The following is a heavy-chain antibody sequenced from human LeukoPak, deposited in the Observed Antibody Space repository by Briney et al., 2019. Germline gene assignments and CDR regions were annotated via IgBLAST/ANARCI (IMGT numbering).Heavy chain of an antibody. CDR1: GFTFNSYG. Sequence: PGGSLRLSCAASGFTFNSYGMHWVRQAPGKGLEWVAVISYDGSDKYYADSVKGRFTISRDNSKNTLHLQMNSLRAEDTAVYYCAKDRRDSSGYYRVTYYFDYWGQGTLVTVSS. CDR2: ISYDGSDK. CDR3: AKDRRDSSGYYRVTYYFDY. J-gene: IGHJ4*02. V-gene: IGHV3-30*18. D-gene: IGHD3-22*01.